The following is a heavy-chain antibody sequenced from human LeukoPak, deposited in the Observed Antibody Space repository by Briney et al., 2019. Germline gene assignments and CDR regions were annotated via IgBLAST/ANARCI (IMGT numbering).Heavy chain of an antibody. Sequence: ASVKVSCKVSGYTLTELSMHWVRQAPGRGLEWMGGFDPEDGETIYAQKFQGRVTMTEDTSTDTAYMELSSLRSEDTAVYYCATTKAEFDAFDIWGQGTMVTVSS. V-gene: IGHV1-24*01. D-gene: IGHD2-8*01. CDR3: ATTKAEFDAFDI. CDR2: FDPEDGET. J-gene: IGHJ3*02. CDR1: GYTLTELS.